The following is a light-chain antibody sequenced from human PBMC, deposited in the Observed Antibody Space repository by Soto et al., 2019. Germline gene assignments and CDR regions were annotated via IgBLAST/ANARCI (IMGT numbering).Light chain of an antibody. CDR2: AAS. J-gene: IGKJ2*01. CDR3: QQSYSTPRT. CDR1: QSMSTY. V-gene: IGKV1-39*01. Sequence: IHMTQSPASLSASVGDRVTITCRASQSMSTYLKWYQQKPGKAPKLLIYAASNLQSGVPSRVSGSGSGTDFALSISNPQPEDFAKYYGQQSYSTPRTFGQGTKLEIK.